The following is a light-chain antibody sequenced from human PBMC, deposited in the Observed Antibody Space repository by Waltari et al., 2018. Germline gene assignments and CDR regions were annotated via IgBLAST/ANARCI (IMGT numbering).Light chain of an antibody. CDR2: KVS. V-gene: IGKV1-5*03. J-gene: IGKJ4*01. Sequence: DIQMTQSPSTLSASVGDRVTITCRASQSISSLLAWYQQKPENAPKFLIYKVSRLESGVPSRFSGSCAGTELTLTINRLQPDDFATYFCQQYNSYPLTFGGGTKVEIK. CDR1: QSISSL. CDR3: QQYNSYPLT.